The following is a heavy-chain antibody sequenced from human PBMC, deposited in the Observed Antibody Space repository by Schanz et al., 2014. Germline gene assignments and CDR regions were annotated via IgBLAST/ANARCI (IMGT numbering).Heavy chain of an antibody. V-gene: IGHV3-33*06. CDR2: IGYDGSEK. Sequence: QVQLVESGGGVVQPGRSLRLSCATSGLNFDYYGMNWVRQAPGKGLEWVANIGYDGSEKYYVDSVKGRFTISRDNSKDTLYLQMNSLRADDTAVYYCAKYGGGYSYGFVEYWGQGILVTVSS. CDR3: AKYGGGYSYGFVEY. D-gene: IGHD5-18*01. CDR1: GLNFDYYG. J-gene: IGHJ4*02.